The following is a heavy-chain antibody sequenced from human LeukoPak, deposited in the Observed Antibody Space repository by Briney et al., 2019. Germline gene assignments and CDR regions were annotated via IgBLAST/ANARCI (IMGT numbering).Heavy chain of an antibody. CDR1: GGSISSYY. V-gene: IGHV4-59*01. D-gene: IGHD6-13*01. J-gene: IGHJ4*02. CDR2: IYYSGST. CDR3: ARVPVTHIAAVDYYFDY. Sequence: SETLSLTCTVSGGSISSYYWSWIRQPPGKGLEWIGYIYYSGSTNYNPSLKSRVTISVDTSKNQFSLKLSSVTAADTAVYYCARVPVTHIAAVDYYFDYWGQGTLVTVSS.